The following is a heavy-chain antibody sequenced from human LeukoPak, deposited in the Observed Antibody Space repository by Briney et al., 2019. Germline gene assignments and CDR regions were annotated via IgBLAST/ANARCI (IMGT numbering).Heavy chain of an antibody. J-gene: IGHJ6*02. D-gene: IGHD3-10*01. CDR3: ARDIRGTYYYYYFGIDV. CDR1: GGSTSRGDYY. CDR2: VYYSGST. V-gene: IGHV4-30-4*01. Sequence: SQTLSLTCTVSGGSTSRGDYYSSWIRHPPGNGLEWIGYVYYSGSTYYNPSINSRVTISVDTSKKHCSLKLSSVTAEDTAVYYCARDIRGTYYYYYFGIDVWGQGTTVTVSS.